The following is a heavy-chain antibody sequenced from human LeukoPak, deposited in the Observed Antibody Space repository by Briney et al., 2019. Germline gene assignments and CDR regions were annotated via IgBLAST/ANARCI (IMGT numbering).Heavy chain of an antibody. CDR2: IPSSGSPI. Sequence: PGGSLRLSCAASGFTISSDEMNWARQVPGKGLEWISYIPSSGSPIYYADSVKGRFSISRDNAKNTLYLQMNSLRVEDTAVYYCAREHYGPDYWGHGTLVTVSS. D-gene: IGHD4-17*01. CDR3: AREHYGPDY. CDR1: GFTISSDE. J-gene: IGHJ4*01. V-gene: IGHV3-48*03.